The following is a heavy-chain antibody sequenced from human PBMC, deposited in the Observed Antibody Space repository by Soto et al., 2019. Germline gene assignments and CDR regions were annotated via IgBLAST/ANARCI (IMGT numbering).Heavy chain of an antibody. D-gene: IGHD3-22*01. Sequence: ASVKVSCKASGYTFTSYDINWVRQATGQVLEWMGWMNPNSGNTGYAQKFQGRVTMTRNTSISTAYMELSSLRSEDTAVYYCARGVYYYDSSGYPVVGGMDVWGQGTTVTVSS. CDR2: MNPNSGNT. CDR1: GYTFTSYD. V-gene: IGHV1-8*01. J-gene: IGHJ6*02. CDR3: ARGVYYYDSSGYPVVGGMDV.